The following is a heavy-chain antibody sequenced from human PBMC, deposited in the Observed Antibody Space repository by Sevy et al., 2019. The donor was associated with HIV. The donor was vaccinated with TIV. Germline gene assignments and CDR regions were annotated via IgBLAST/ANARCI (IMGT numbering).Heavy chain of an antibody. CDR2: IIPIFGTA. V-gene: IGHV1-69*06. J-gene: IGHJ4*02. Sequence: ASVKVSCKASGGTFSSYAISWVRQAPGQGLEWMGGIIPIFGTANYAQKFQGRVTITADKSTSTAYMELSSPRSEDTAVYYCARGPYSSSLGFDYWGQGTLVTVSS. CDR1: GGTFSSYA. D-gene: IGHD6-6*01. CDR3: ARGPYSSSLGFDY.